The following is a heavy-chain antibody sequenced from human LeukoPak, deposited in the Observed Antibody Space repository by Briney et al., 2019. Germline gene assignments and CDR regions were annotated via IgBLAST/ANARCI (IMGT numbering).Heavy chain of an antibody. CDR2: ISGSGGST. D-gene: IGHD1-14*01. CDR3: AKDGRFPERSDP. CDR1: GFTFSSYA. Sequence: GALRLSCAASGFTFSSYAMSWVRQAPGKGLEWVSAISGSGGSTYYADSVKGRFTISRDNSKNTLYLQTNSLRAEDTAVYYCAKDGRFPERSDPWGQGTLVTVSS. V-gene: IGHV3-23*01. J-gene: IGHJ5*02.